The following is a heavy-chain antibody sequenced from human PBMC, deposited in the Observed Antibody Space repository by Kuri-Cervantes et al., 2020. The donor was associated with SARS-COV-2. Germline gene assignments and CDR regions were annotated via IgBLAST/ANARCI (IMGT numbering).Heavy chain of an antibody. CDR3: AKEISTTGHRYFYGMDV. V-gene: IGHV3-30*18. CDR1: GFTFSKYA. J-gene: IGHJ6*02. Sequence: SLKISCAASGFTFSKYAVQWLRQAPGKGLEWVAIISFDGIDKYYGDSVKGRFTISRDNSKNTLYLQMNSLRAEDTAVYYCAKEISTTGHRYFYGMDVWGQGTTVTVSS. CDR2: ISFDGIDK. D-gene: IGHD2/OR15-2a*01.